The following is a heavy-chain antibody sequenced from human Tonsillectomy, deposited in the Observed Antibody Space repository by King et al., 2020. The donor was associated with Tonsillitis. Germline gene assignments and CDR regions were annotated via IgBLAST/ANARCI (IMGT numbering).Heavy chain of an antibody. D-gene: IGHD1-20*01. CDR2: IYYSGST. Sequence: QLQESGPGLVKPSETLSLTCTVSGGSISGYYWSWIRQPPGKGLEWIGYIYYSGSTNYNPSLQSRVIIAVVTSKNLYSLHLRSVTAADTAVYYCATYNWNYSYMDVWGKGTTVTVSS. CDR3: ATYNWNYSYMDV. V-gene: IGHV4-59*08. CDR1: GGSISGYY. J-gene: IGHJ6*03.